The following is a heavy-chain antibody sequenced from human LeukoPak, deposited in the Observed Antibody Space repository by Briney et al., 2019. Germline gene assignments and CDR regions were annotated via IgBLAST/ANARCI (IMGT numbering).Heavy chain of an antibody. V-gene: IGHV3-30*02. D-gene: IGHD3-10*01. CDR2: IRYDGSTK. Sequence: GGSLRLSCAASEFTFSSYGMHGVRQTPGRGLEWVAFIRYDGSTKYYRDSVKGRFTISRDNSKNTMYLQMNSLRAEDTAVYSFAKDLEYSGSGTPGAFDFWGQGTLVTVSS. CDR1: EFTFSSYG. CDR3: AKDLEYSGSGTPGAFDF. J-gene: IGHJ4*02.